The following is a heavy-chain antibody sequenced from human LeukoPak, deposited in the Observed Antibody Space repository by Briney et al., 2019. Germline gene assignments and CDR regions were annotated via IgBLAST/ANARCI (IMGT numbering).Heavy chain of an antibody. CDR2: INNDGSRI. D-gene: IGHD7-27*01. V-gene: IGHV3-74*01. J-gene: IGHJ4*02. CDR3: AKGGLPGGFDY. CDR1: GFALSNSW. Sequence: PGGSLRLSCAASGFALSNSWMFWVRQGPGKGLVWVSDINNDGSRISYADSVKGRFTISRDGAKNTLFLQMNSLRAEDTAVYYCAKGGLPGGFDYGGQGTRVPVSS.